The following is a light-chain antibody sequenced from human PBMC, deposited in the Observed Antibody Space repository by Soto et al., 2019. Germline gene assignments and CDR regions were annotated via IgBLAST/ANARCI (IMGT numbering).Light chain of an antibody. J-gene: IGLJ1*01. CDR2: GVY. CDR3: SSYTSGSTLPRV. Sequence: QSALAQPASVSGSPGQSVTISCTGTSSDVGAYNSVSWYQHHPGKAPKLIIFGVYDRPSGVSDRFSGSKSGNTASLTIFGLQLEDEAVYYCSSYTSGSTLPRVFGTGTKVTVL. CDR1: SSDVGAYNS. V-gene: IGLV2-14*01.